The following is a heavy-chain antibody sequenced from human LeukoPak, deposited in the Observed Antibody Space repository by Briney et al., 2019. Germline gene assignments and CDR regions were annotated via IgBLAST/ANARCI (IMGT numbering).Heavy chain of an antibody. D-gene: IGHD4-17*01. CDR1: GHSISSGYY. V-gene: IGHV4-38-2*02. Sequence: PETLSLTCGVSGHSISSGYYWGWIRQSPGKGLEWIGSINHRGNTYYNPSLKSRVTISVDTSKNQFSLKVTSVTAADTAVYYCVRDYNRNTFYGDYRYFHHWGQGTLVTVSS. J-gene: IGHJ1*01. CDR3: VRDYNRNTFYGDYRYFHH. CDR2: INHRGNT.